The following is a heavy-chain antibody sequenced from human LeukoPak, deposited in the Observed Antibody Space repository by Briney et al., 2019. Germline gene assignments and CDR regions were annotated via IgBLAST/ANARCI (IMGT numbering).Heavy chain of an antibody. J-gene: IGHJ5*02. CDR3: ARHLHSDGSGSYLNWLDP. V-gene: IGHV4-4*09. D-gene: IGHD3-10*01. Sequence: SETLSLTCTVSGGSISSYFWTWIRQPPGKGLEWIGYIYTSGKTNYNPSLKSRVTISGDTSKNQFSLKLSSVTAADTAVYYCARHLHSDGSGSYLNWLDPWGQGTLVTVSS. CDR2: IYTSGKT. CDR1: GGSISSYF.